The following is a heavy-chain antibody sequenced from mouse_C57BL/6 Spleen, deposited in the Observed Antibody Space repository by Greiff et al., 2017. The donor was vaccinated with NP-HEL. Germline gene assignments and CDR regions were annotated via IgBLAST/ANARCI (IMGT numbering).Heavy chain of an antibody. CDR3: ARDYDGSSLYYLDY. CDR1: GYAFSSSW. J-gene: IGHJ2*01. D-gene: IGHD1-1*01. CDR2: IYPGDGDT. Sequence: QVHLQQSGPELVKPGASVKISCKASGYAFSSSWMNWVKQRPGTGLGWIGRIYPGDGDTNYNGKFKGKAPLTADKSSSTADMQLSSLTSEDAAVYYCARDYDGSSLYYLDYWGQGTTLTVSS. V-gene: IGHV1-82*01.